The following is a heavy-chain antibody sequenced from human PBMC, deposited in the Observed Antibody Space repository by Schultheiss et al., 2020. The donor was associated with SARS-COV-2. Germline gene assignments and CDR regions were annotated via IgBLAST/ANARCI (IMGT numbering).Heavy chain of an antibody. D-gene: IGHD2-15*01. CDR1: GCTFSSYA. CDR2: IIPIFGTA. V-gene: IGHV1-69*13. Sequence: SVKVSCKASGCTFSSYAISWVRQAPGQGLEWMGGIIPIFGTANYAQKFQGRVTITADESTSTAYMELSSLRSEDTAVYYCARVRAEVVVAARDRPYYYYYGMDVWSKGTTVTVSS. CDR3: ARVRAEVVVAARDRPYYYYYGMDV. J-gene: IGHJ6*04.